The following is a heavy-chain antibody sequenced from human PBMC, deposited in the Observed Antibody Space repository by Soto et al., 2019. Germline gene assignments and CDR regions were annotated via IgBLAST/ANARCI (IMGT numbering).Heavy chain of an antibody. J-gene: IGHJ4*02. V-gene: IGHV5-51*01. Sequence: GESLKISCKGSGYSFTTYWIGWERQMPGKVLEWMGIIYPGDSDTKYSPSFQGQVTISADKSINTAYLQWSSLQASDSAMYYCARVYSSGSDYWGQGXLVTVYS. CDR3: ARVYSSGSDY. CDR1: GYSFTTYW. CDR2: IYPGDSDT. D-gene: IGHD6-19*01.